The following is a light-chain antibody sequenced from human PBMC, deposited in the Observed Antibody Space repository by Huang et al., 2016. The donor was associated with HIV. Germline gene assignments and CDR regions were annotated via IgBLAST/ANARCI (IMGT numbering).Light chain of an antibody. CDR3: MQGLHLPRT. Sequence: DIVMTQTPLSLSVTPGQPASISCKSSQSLLHSDGTTYLCWYLQMPGQSPQLLMYERSSRVSGVPDRFSGSGSGTDFTLKISRVEAEDVGVYYCMQGLHLPRTFGQGTRLEIK. J-gene: IGKJ5*01. CDR2: ERS. CDR1: QSLLHSDGTTY. V-gene: IGKV2-29*02.